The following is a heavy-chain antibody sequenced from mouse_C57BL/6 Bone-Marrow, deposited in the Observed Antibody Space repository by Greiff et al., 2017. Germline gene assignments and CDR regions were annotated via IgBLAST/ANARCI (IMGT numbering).Heavy chain of an antibody. CDR1: GFTFSDYY. Sequence: EVKLMESEGGLVQPGSSMKLSCTASGFTFSDYYMAWVRQVPEKGLEWVANINYDGSSTYYLDSLKSRFIISRDNAKNILYLQMSSLKSEDTATYYCAREPTTVVATSHWYFDVWGTGTTVTVSS. CDR2: INYDGSST. D-gene: IGHD1-1*01. J-gene: IGHJ1*03. V-gene: IGHV5-16*01. CDR3: AREPTTVVATSHWYFDV.